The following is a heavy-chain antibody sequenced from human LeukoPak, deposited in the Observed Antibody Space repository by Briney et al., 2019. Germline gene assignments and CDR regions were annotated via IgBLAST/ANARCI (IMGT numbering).Heavy chain of an antibody. V-gene: IGHV5-51*01. CDR2: IYPGDSDT. D-gene: IGHD3-10*01. J-gene: IGHJ5*02. Sequence: GESLKISCKGSGYSFTSYWIGWVRQMPGKGLEWMGIIYPGDSDTRYSPSFQGQVTISADKSISTAYLQWSSLQASDTAMYYCARVITVRGVIIDPWGQGTQVTVSS. CDR3: ARVITVRGVIIDP. CDR1: GYSFTSYW.